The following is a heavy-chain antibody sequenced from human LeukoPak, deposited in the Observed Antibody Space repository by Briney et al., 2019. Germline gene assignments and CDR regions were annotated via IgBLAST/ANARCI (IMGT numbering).Heavy chain of an antibody. J-gene: IGHJ4*02. Sequence: GGSLRLSCAASGFTFSSYGMHWVRQAPGKGLEWVAFIRYDGSNKYYADSVKGRFTISRDNSKNTLYLQMNSLRAEDTAVYYCAKEVLVGARPAGPDYWGQGTLVTVSS. D-gene: IGHD1-26*01. CDR1: GFTFSSYG. CDR2: IRYDGSNK. V-gene: IGHV3-30*02. CDR3: AKEVLVGARPAGPDY.